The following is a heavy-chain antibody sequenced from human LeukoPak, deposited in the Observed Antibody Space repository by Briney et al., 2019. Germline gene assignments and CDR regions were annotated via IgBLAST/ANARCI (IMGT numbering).Heavy chain of an antibody. V-gene: IGHV4-34*01. J-gene: IGHJ5*02. D-gene: IGHD2-8*01. Sequence: PSETLSLTCAVYGGSFSGYYWGWIRQPPGKGLEWIGEINHSGSTNYNPSLKSRVTISVDTSKNQFSLKLSSVTAADTAVYYCAREHCTNGVCYGFDPWGQGTLVTVSS. CDR1: GGSFSGYY. CDR2: INHSGST. CDR3: AREHCTNGVCYGFDP.